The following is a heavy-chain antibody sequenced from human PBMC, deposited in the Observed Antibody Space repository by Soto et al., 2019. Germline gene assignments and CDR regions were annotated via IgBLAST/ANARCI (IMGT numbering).Heavy chain of an antibody. CDR3: AKSDSGWHEASDI. V-gene: IGHV3-30*18. D-gene: IGHD6-19*01. CDR1: GFTFRSYG. Sequence: GGSLRLSCAASGFTFRSYGMHWVRQAPGKGLEWVAVISYDGNNKNYADSVKGRFSISRDNSKNTLNLQMNGLRVEDTAVYYCAKSDSGWHEASDIWGQGTMVTVSS. J-gene: IGHJ3*02. CDR2: ISYDGNNK.